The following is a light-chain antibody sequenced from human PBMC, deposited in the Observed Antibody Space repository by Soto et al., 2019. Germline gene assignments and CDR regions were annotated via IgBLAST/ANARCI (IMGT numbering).Light chain of an antibody. J-gene: IGKJ4*01. CDR3: QQYDTSLPYT. Sequence: EIVLTQSPGTLSLSPGDRATLSCEASQSVNNNYLAWYQHKPGQAPRLLIYGASSRATGIPDRFSGSGSGTDFTLTIRRLEPEDFAVDYCQQYDTSLPYTFGGGTKVEIK. CDR2: GAS. V-gene: IGKV3-20*01. CDR1: QSVNNNY.